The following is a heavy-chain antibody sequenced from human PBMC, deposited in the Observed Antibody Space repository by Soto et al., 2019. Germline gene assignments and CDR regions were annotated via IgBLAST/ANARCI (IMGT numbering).Heavy chain of an antibody. CDR2: ISAYNGNT. V-gene: IGHV1-18*01. CDR3: ARPRSAVTIDGFDY. D-gene: IGHD4-17*01. Sequence: ASVKVSCKASGYTFTSYGISWVRQAPGQGLEWMGWISAYNGNTNYAQKLQGRDTMTTDTSTSTAYMELRGLRSYDTAVYYCARPRSAVTIDGFDYWGQGTLVTVSS. J-gene: IGHJ4*02. CDR1: GYTFTSYG.